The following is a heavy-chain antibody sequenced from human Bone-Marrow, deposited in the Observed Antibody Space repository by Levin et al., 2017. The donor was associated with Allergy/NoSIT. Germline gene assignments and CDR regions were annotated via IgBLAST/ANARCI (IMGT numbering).Heavy chain of an antibody. CDR1: GYPLTDIS. CDR3: ATEVSIRHAFDL. Sequence: GASVKVSCKVSGYPLTDISMHWVRQAPGKGLEWMGGFDPQDFKTSYAQNFQGRVTLTEDTSADTAYMELSSLRSDDSAIYYCATEVSIRHAFDLWGQGTMVIVS. V-gene: IGHV1-24*01. J-gene: IGHJ3*01. D-gene: IGHD2-8*01. CDR2: FDPQDFKT.